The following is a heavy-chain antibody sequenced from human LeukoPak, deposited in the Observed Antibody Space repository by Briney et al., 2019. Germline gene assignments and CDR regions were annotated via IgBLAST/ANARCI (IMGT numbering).Heavy chain of an antibody. D-gene: IGHD5-18*01. CDR2: IYPGDSDT. Sequence: GESLKISCKGSGYSFTSYWIGWVRQMPGKGLEWMGIIYPGDSDTRYSPAFQGQVTISADKSIRTAYLQWSSRKASDTAMYYCARNGRYTAIGRAFDIWGQGTMVTVSS. CDR1: GYSFTSYW. CDR3: ARNGRYTAIGRAFDI. V-gene: IGHV5-51*01. J-gene: IGHJ3*02.